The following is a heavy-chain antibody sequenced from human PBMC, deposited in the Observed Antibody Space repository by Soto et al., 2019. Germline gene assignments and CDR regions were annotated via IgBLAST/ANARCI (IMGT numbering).Heavy chain of an antibody. CDR2: ISVNNGNT. V-gene: IGHV1-18*04. J-gene: IGHJ4*02. CDR3: ARDRGWGIAVAPRD. D-gene: IGHD6-19*01. CDR1: GYTFSSYG. Sequence: QVQLVQSGTEVRKPGASVKVSCKASGYTFSSYGITWVRQAPGQGLEWMGWISVNNGNTNYAQKFQDRGTMTTDTSTSTAYMELRSLRSDDTAVYYCARDRGWGIAVAPRDWGQGTLVSVAS.